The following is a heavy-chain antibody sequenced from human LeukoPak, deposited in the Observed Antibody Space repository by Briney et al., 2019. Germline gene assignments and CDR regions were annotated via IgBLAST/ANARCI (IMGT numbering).Heavy chain of an antibody. Sequence: SVKVSCKASGGTFSSYAISWVRQAPGQVLEWMGGIIPIFGTANYAQNFQDRVTITADETTSTAYTELSSLRSEDTAVYYCARGSVIAATGNYFDYWGQGTLVTVSS. V-gene: IGHV1-69*13. CDR2: IIPIFGTA. CDR3: ARGSVIAATGNYFDY. D-gene: IGHD6-13*01. CDR1: GGTFSSYA. J-gene: IGHJ4*02.